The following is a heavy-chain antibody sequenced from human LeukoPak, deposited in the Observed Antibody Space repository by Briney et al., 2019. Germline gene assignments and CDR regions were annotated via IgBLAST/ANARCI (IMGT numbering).Heavy chain of an antibody. CDR3: ARGCVDYYGSGTYYLMYYFDY. CDR1: GFTFSSYG. CDR2: ISGSGGST. J-gene: IGHJ4*02. D-gene: IGHD3-10*01. V-gene: IGHV3-23*01. Sequence: GGSLRLSCAASGFTFSSYGMSWVRQAPGKGLEWVSAISGSGGSTYYADSVKGRFTISRDDPHNTLYLQMNSLRAEDTAVYFCARGCVDYYGSGTYYLMYYFDYWGQGALVTVSS.